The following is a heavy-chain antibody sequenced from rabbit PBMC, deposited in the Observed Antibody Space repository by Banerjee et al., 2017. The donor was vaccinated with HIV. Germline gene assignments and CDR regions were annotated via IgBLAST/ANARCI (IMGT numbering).Heavy chain of an antibody. D-gene: IGHD6-1*01. Sequence: QSLEESGGDLVKPGASLTLTCTASGFTFSSYWICWVRQAPGKGLEWIACIYTGSDGTVYANWAKGRFTISKTSSTTVTLQMTSLTAADTATYFCARDLYSGVGYGLGLWGPGTLVTVS. CDR2: IYTGSDGT. CDR1: GFTFSSYW. CDR3: ARDLYSGVGYGLGL. J-gene: IGHJ4*01. V-gene: IGHV1S40*01.